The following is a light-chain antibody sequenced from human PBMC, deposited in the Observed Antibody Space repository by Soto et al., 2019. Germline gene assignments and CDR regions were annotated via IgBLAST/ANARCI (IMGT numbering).Light chain of an antibody. CDR2: AAS. CDR1: QSISSY. Sequence: DIQMTQSPSSLSASVGDRVTITCRASQSISSYLNWYQQKPGKAPKLLIYAASSLQSGVPSRFSGSGSGTDFTLTISSLQPEDFATCYCQQSYSALTIGGGTKVDIK. CDR3: QQSYSALT. V-gene: IGKV1-39*01. J-gene: IGKJ4*01.